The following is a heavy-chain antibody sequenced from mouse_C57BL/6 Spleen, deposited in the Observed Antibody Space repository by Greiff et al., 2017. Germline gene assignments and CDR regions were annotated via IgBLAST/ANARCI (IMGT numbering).Heavy chain of an antibody. V-gene: IGHV1-55*01. J-gene: IGHJ2*01. CDR3: ARGYYGSSYVY. CDR1: GYTFTSYW. D-gene: IGHD1-1*01. Sequence: QVQLQQPGAELVKPGASVKMSCKASGYTFTSYWITWVKQRPGQGLEWIGDIYPGSGSTNYNEKFKSKATLTVDTSSSTAYMQLSSLTSEDAAVYYWARGYYGSSYVYWGQGTTLTVSS. CDR2: IYPGSGST.